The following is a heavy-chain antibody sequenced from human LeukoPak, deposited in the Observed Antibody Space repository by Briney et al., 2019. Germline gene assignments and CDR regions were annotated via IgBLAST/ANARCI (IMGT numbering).Heavy chain of an antibody. J-gene: IGHJ3*02. CDR2: IIPIFGTA. Sequence: ASVKVSCKASGGTVRRFGISWVRQAPGQGLEWMGGIIPIFGTANYAQKFQGRVTITADESTSTAYMELSSLRSEDTAVYYCAREGPKYYYGSVPSWGDAFDIWGQGTMVTVSS. CDR3: AREGPKYYYGSVPSWGDAFDI. V-gene: IGHV1-69*13. CDR1: GGTVRRFG. D-gene: IGHD3-10*01.